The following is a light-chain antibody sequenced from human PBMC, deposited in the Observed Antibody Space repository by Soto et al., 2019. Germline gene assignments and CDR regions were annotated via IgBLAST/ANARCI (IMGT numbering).Light chain of an antibody. V-gene: IGKV3-15*01. CDR2: DTS. Sequence: EVVMTQSPATLSVSPGERAALSCRASQSVSGQLAWYQQKPGQAPRLLIYDTSIRATDIPARFSGSGSGTEFTLTISSLQSEDFAVYYCQQYNKWPLITFGQGTRLEIK. J-gene: IGKJ5*01. CDR3: QQYNKWPLIT. CDR1: QSVSGQ.